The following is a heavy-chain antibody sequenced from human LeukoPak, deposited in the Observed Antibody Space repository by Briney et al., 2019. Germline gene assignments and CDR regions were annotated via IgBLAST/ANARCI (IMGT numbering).Heavy chain of an antibody. V-gene: IGHV4-39*07. Sequence: ASETLSLTCTVSGGSISSSSYYWGWIRQPPGKGLEWIGSIYYSGSTYYNPSLKSRVTISVDTSKNQFSLKLSSVTAADTAVYYCARGRAYSREGYYYMDVWGKGTTVTVSS. CDR3: ARGRAYSREGYYYMDV. CDR1: GGSISSSSYY. CDR2: IYYSGST. D-gene: IGHD4-11*01. J-gene: IGHJ6*03.